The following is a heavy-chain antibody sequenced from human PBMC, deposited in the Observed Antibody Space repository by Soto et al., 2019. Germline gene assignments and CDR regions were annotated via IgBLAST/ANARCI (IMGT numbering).Heavy chain of an antibody. CDR3: ARVGLRYYYDRSAWGWFAP. Sequence: QVPLVQSGAEVKTPGASVKVSCKASGYTFTSYGISWVRQAPGQGLEWMGWISVYNGNTNYAQKLQGRVTMTTDTSTSTAYMELRSLRSDDTAVYYCARVGLRYYYDRSAWGWFAPWGQGTLVTVS. J-gene: IGHJ5*02. CDR2: ISVYNGNT. V-gene: IGHV1-18*01. D-gene: IGHD3-22*01. CDR1: GYTFTSYG.